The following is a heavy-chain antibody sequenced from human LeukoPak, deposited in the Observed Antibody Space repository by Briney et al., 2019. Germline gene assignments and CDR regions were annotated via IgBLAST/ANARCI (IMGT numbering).Heavy chain of an antibody. CDR3: ARVGGGYCSGGSCEYYFDY. J-gene: IGHJ4*02. Sequence: SETLSLTCTVSGGSISSYYWSWIRQPAGKGLGWIGRIYTSGSTNYNPSLKSRVTMSVDTSKNQFSLKLSSVTAADTAVYYCARVGGGYCSGGSCEYYFDYWGQGTLVTVSS. CDR1: GGSISSYY. D-gene: IGHD2-15*01. CDR2: IYTSGST. V-gene: IGHV4-4*07.